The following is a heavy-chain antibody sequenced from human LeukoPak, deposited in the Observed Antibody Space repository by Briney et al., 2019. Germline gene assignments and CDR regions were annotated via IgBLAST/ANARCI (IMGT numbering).Heavy chain of an antibody. J-gene: IGHJ5*02. V-gene: IGHV4-30-2*01. D-gene: IGHD6-19*01. Sequence: TSETLSLTCTVSGGSISSGGYYWSWIRQPPGKGLEWIGYIYHSGSTYYNPSLKSRVTISVDRSKNQFSLKLSSVTAADTAVYYCARDYSSGWYGRGFDPWGQGTLVTVSS. CDR1: GGSISSGGYY. CDR2: IYHSGST. CDR3: ARDYSSGWYGRGFDP.